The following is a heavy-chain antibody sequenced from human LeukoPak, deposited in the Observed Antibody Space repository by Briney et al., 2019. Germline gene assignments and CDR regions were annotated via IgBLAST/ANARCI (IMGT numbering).Heavy chain of an antibody. CDR1: GGSFSGYY. D-gene: IGHD6-13*01. V-gene: IGHV4-34*01. J-gene: IGHJ6*03. Sequence: PSETLSLTCAESGGSFSGYYWSWIRQPPGKGLEWIGEINHSGSTNYNPSLKSRVTISVDTSKNQFSLKLSSVTAADTAVYYCAREGGSSWYSRDFYYIDVWGKGTTVTVSS. CDR3: AREGGSSWYSRDFYYIDV. CDR2: INHSGST.